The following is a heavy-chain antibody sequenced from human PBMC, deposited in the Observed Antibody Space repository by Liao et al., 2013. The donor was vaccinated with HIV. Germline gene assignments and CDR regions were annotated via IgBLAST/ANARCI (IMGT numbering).Heavy chain of an antibody. CDR3: AREGDSWYRGGYYYYMDV. V-gene: IGHV4-30-2*01. CDR2: IYQSGST. Sequence: QVQLQESGSGLVKPSQTLSLTCTVSGGSINSDGFSWSWIRQPPGKNLEWIGYIYQSGSTYYNPSLKSRVTLSVDRSKNQFSLKLSSVTAADTAVYYCAREGDSWYRGGYYYYMDVWGKGTTVTVSS. CDR1: GGSINSDGFS. J-gene: IGHJ6*03. D-gene: IGHD6-13*01.